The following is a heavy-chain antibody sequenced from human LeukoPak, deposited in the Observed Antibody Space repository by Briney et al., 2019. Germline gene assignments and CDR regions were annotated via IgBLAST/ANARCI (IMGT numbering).Heavy chain of an antibody. CDR2: INSDGSSA. V-gene: IGHV3-74*01. CDR3: ASPYYDSSGPFDY. CDR1: GFTFSSYW. D-gene: IGHD3-22*01. Sequence: GGSLRLSCAASGFTFSSYWMHWVRQAPGKGLVWVSRINSDGSSASYADSVKGRFTISRDNAKNTLYLQMNSLRAEDAAVYYCASPYYDSSGPFDYWGQGTLVTVSS. J-gene: IGHJ4*02.